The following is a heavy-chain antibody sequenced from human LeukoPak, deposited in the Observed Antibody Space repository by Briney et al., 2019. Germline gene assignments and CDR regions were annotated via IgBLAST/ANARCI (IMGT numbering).Heavy chain of an antibody. D-gene: IGHD3-10*01. CDR2: INPNSGGT. J-gene: IGHJ4*02. Sequence: ASVKVSCKASGYTFNGYYMHWVRQAPGQGLEWMGWINPNSGGTNYAQKFQGRVTMTTDTSTSTAYMELRSLRSDDTAVYYCARAGPLWFGELLFDYWGQGTLVTVSS. V-gene: IGHV1-2*02. CDR1: GYTFNGYY. CDR3: ARAGPLWFGELLFDY.